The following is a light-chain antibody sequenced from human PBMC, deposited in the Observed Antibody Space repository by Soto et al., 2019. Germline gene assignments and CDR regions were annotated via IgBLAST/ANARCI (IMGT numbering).Light chain of an antibody. V-gene: IGKV1-5*01. CDR1: QNINTW. CDR2: RAS. J-gene: IGKJ1*01. Sequence: DIQMTQSPSTLSASVGDRVTITCRASQNINTWVAWYQQKPGKAPNLLIYRASSLESGVPSRFSGSGSGTEFTLTISSLQPDAFATYFCQQYNNWPLTFVQGTKVDIK. CDR3: QQYNNWPLT.